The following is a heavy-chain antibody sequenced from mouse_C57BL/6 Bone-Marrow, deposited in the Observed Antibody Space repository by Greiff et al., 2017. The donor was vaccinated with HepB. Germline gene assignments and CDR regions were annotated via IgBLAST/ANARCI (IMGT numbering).Heavy chain of an antibody. Sequence: VHVKQPGTELVKPGDSVKLSCKASGYTFTSYWMHWVKQRPGQGLEWIGNINPSNGGTNYNEKFKSKATLTVDKSSSTAYMQLSSLTSEDSAVYYCASMVPRRAMDYWLQGTSVTVSS. CDR1: GYTFTSYW. CDR3: ASMVPRRAMDY. D-gene: IGHD2-1*01. CDR2: INPSNGGT. J-gene: IGHJ4*01. V-gene: IGHV1-53*01.